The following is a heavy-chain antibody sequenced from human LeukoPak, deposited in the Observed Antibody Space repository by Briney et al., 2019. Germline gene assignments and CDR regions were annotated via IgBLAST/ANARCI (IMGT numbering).Heavy chain of an antibody. D-gene: IGHD4-17*01. J-gene: IGHJ6*02. CDR1: GGTFSSYA. CDR2: IIPIFGTA. CDR3: ARPTDVYYYGMDV. V-gene: IGHV1-69*13. Sequence: SVRVSCKASGGTFSSYAISWVRQAPGQGLEWMGGIIPIFGTANYAQKFQGRVTITADESTSTAYMELSSLRSEDTAVYYCARPTDVYYYGMDVWGQGTTVTVSS.